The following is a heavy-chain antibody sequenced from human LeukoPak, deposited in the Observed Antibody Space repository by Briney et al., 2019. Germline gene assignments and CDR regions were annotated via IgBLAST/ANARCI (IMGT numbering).Heavy chain of an antibody. CDR3: ARGGGGNPIDI. V-gene: IGHV1-46*03. CDR2: INPSGGST. J-gene: IGHJ3*02. CDR1: GYTFTSYY. Sequence: ASVKVSCKASGYTFTSYYMHWVRQAPGQGLEWMGIINPSGGSTSYAQKFQGRVTMTRDTSTSTVYMEMSSLRSEDAAVYYCARGGGGNPIDIWGQGTMVTVSS. D-gene: IGHD4-23*01.